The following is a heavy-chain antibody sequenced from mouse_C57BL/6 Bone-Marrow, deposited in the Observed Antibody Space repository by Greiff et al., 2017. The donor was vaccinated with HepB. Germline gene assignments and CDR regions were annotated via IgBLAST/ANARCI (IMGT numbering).Heavy chain of an antibody. V-gene: IGHV1-78*01. CDR2: IYPRDGST. Sequence: VKLMESDAELVKPGASVKISCKVSGYTFTDHTIHWMKQRPEQGLEWIGYIYPRDGSTKYNEKFKGKATLTADKSSSTAYMQLNSLTSEDTAVYFCARGGYGSSPYDYWGQGTTLTVSS. J-gene: IGHJ2*01. CDR3: ARGGYGSSPYDY. D-gene: IGHD1-1*01. CDR1: GYTFTDHT.